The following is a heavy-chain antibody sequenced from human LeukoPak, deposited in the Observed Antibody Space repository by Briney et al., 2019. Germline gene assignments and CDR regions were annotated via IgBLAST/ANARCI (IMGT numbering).Heavy chain of an antibody. V-gene: IGHV3-7*01. J-gene: IGHJ4*02. CDR3: ARLTLSANDLCYDY. Sequence: GGSLRLSCAASGFTFSANWMRWVRQAPGKGLEWVASIKEDGSEKYYVDSVKGRFTISRDNAKNSLYLQMNSLRAEDTAVYYCARLTLSANDLCYDYWGQGTLVTVSS. D-gene: IGHD5-12*01. CDR1: GFTFSANW. CDR2: IKEDGSEK.